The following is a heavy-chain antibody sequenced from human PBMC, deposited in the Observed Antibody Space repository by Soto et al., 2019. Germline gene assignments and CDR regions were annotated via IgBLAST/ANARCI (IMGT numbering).Heavy chain of an antibody. CDR2: IYYRGST. Sequence: PSETLSLTCTVSGGAVSSGSYYWSWIRQPPGKGLEWVGYIYYRGSTNYNPSLKSRVTISVDTSKNQFSLKLSSVTAADTAVYYCARFREAHSRGDCLVRGGSGSDTWFDPWGQGTLVTVS. CDR3: ARFREAHSRGDCLVRGGSGSDTWFDP. V-gene: IGHV4-61*01. J-gene: IGHJ5*02. D-gene: IGHD2-21*02. CDR1: GGAVSSGSYY.